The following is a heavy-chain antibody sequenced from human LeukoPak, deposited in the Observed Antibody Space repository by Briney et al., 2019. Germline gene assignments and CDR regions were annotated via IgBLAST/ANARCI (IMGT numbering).Heavy chain of an antibody. CDR3: ARTTMYSRRIDY. D-gene: IGHD6-13*01. CDR2: INHSGST. CDR1: GGSFSGYY. J-gene: IGHJ4*02. V-gene: IGHV4-34*01. Sequence: PSETLSLTCAAYGGSFSGYYWSWIRQPPGKGLEWIGEINHSGSTNYNPSLKSRVTISVDTSKNQFSLKLSSVTAADTAVYYCARTTMYSRRIDYWGQGTLVTVSS.